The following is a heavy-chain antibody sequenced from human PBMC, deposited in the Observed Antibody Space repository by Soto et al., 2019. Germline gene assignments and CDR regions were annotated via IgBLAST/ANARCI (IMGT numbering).Heavy chain of an antibody. CDR3: ARDSESDRYGGYEYAYYYGTDV. J-gene: IGHJ6*02. V-gene: IGHV1-3*01. D-gene: IGHD5-12*01. Sequence: GASVKVSCKASGYTFTSYAMHWVRQAPGQRLEWMGWINAGNGNTKYSQKFQGRVTITRDTSASTAYMELSSLRSEDTAVYYCARDSESDRYGGYEYAYYYGTDVWGQGTTVTVSS. CDR2: INAGNGNT. CDR1: GYTFTSYA.